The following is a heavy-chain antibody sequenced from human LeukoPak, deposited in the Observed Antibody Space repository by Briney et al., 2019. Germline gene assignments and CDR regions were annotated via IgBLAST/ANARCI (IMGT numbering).Heavy chain of an antibody. CDR1: GGSVSSGSYY. V-gene: IGHV4-61*01. CDR3: ANKVAAAGMFDY. J-gene: IGHJ4*02. D-gene: IGHD6-13*01. CDR2: IYYSGST. Sequence: PSETLSLTCTVSGGSVSSGSYYWSWIRQPPGKGLEWIGYIYYSGSTNYNPSLKSRVTISVDTSKNQFSLKLSSVTAADTAVYYCANKVAAAGMFDYWGQGTLVTVSS.